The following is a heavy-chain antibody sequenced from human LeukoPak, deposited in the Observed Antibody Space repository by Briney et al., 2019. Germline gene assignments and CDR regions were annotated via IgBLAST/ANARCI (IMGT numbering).Heavy chain of an antibody. D-gene: IGHD2/OR15-2a*01. V-gene: IGHV3-74*01. CDR3: TRDLIY. CDR1: GFTFSSYS. CDR2: INSDESSA. J-gene: IGHJ4*02. Sequence: GGSLRLSCAASGFTFSSYSMHWVRQAPGRGLVWVSRINSDESSATYADSVKGRFTISRDNAKNMLYLQMNSLSADDTAVYYCTRDLIYGGQGTLVTVSS.